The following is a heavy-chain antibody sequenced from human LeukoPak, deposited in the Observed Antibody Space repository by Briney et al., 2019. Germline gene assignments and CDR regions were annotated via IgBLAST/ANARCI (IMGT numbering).Heavy chain of an antibody. Sequence: HGESLKISCKGSGYRFPTYWIGWVRQMPGKGLEWMGIIYPGDSDTRYSPSFQGQVTISADKSISTAYLQWSSLKASDTAMYYCARIAAAGRFGDFWGQGTLVTVSS. CDR2: IYPGDSDT. CDR3: ARIAAAGRFGDF. CDR1: GYRFPTYW. D-gene: IGHD6-13*01. V-gene: IGHV5-51*01. J-gene: IGHJ4*02.